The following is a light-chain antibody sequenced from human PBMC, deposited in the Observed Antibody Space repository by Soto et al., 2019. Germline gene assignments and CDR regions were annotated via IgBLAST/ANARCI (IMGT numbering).Light chain of an antibody. V-gene: IGLV2-8*01. CDR1: SSDIGGYNY. J-gene: IGLJ1*01. CDR2: EVN. Sequence: QSALTQPPSASGSPGQSVTISCTGTSSDIGGYNYVSWYQQHPGKVPKLMIYEVNKRPSGVPDRFSGSKSGNTASLTVSGLQADEEADYYCTSYAGGNNVFGTGTKVTVL. CDR3: TSYAGGNNV.